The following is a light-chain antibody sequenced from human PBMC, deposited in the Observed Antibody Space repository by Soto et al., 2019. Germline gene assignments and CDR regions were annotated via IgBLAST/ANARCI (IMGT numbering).Light chain of an antibody. J-gene: IGKJ1*01. CDR2: SAS. CDR3: QQYNSYHLA. CDR1: QGISSY. V-gene: IGKV1-9*01. Sequence: DIQLTQSPSFLSASVGDRVTITCGASQGISSYLDWYQQKPGKAPKLLIYSASTLQTGVPSRFRGNGFGTELTISINSLQTDDFATYYCQQYNSYHLAFGHGTKVDIK.